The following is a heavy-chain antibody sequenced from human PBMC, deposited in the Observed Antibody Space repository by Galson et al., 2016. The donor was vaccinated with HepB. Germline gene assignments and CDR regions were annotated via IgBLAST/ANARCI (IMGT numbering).Heavy chain of an antibody. Sequence: SLRLSCAASGFTFSSYGIHWVRQAPGKGLEWVAVIWYDGSNKNYADPVTGRFTTSRDNSNNTLYLQMNSLSAEDTAVYYCTRDNAWFGERKFYYYYGLDVWGQGTTVTVSS. CDR1: GFTFSSYG. J-gene: IGHJ6*02. CDR3: TRDNAWFGERKFYYYYGLDV. D-gene: IGHD3-10*01. V-gene: IGHV3-33*01. CDR2: IWYDGSNK.